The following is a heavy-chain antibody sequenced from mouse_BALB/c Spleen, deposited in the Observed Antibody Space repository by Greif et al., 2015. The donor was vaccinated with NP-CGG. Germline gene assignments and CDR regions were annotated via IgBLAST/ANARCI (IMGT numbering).Heavy chain of an antibody. CDR2: ISTLAYGI. D-gene: IGHD1-1*01. Sequence: EVKLVESGRGLVQPGGSRKLSCAASGFTFSDYGMAWVRQAPGKGPEWVAFISTLAYGIYYADTVTGRFTISRENAKNTLSLEMSSLRSEDTAMYYCARDYYGSSYYFDYWGQGTTLTVSS. CDR1: GFTFSDYG. J-gene: IGHJ2*01. V-gene: IGHV5-15*02. CDR3: ARDYYGSSYYFDY.